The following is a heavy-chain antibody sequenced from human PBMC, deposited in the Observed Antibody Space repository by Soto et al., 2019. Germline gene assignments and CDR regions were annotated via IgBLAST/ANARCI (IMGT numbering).Heavy chain of an antibody. J-gene: IGHJ1*01. V-gene: IGHV4-30-4*01. CDR1: GGSISSDDYY. D-gene: IGHD3-22*01. CDR2: IHASGSI. Sequence: SETLSLTCTVSGGSISSDDYYWSWIRQAQGRGLEWIWYIHASGSIYYNPSLKSRATMSRDTAGNQSSLKVSSVTVADTAVYYCARDLDGLHDDTSGPFPRPGWGQGTLVTVSS. CDR3: ARDLDGLHDDTSGPFPRPG.